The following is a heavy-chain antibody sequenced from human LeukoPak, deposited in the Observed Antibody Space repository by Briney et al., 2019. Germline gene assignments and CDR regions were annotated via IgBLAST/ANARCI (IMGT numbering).Heavy chain of an antibody. CDR2: ISWNSGSI. D-gene: IGHD6-13*01. CDR1: GCTFDDYA. Sequence: GGSLRLSCAASGCTFDDYAMHWVRQAPGKGLEWVSGISWNSGSIGYADSVKGRLTLYRHNAKNSLYLQMHSLRAEDTALYYCAKDMLPYSSSWYVSWFDPWGQGTLVTVSS. CDR3: AKDMLPYSSSWYVSWFDP. V-gene: IGHV3-9*01. J-gene: IGHJ5*02.